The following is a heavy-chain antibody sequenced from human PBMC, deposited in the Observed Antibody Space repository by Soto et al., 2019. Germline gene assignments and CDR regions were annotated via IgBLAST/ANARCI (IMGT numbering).Heavy chain of an antibody. J-gene: IGHJ6*02. CDR1: GYSISSGNY. CDR2: LYHIGST. Sequence: PSETLSLTCAVSGYSISSGNYWAWIRKPPGRGLEWIGSLYHIGSTHYNTSLKSRVTISVDTSKNHFSLELSSVTAADTAMHYCRSSTSCYDESCVDVWGQGTMVTVSS. V-gene: IGHV4-38-2*01. D-gene: IGHD2-2*01. CDR3: RSSTSCYDESCVDV.